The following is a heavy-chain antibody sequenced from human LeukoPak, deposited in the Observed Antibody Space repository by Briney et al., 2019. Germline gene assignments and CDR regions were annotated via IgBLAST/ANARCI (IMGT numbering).Heavy chain of an antibody. CDR2: IKQDGSEK. J-gene: IGHJ4*02. D-gene: IGHD3-22*01. V-gene: IGHV3-7*01. CDR1: GFTFSSYW. Sequence: GGSLRLSCAASGFTFSSYWMSWVRQAPGKGLEWVANIKQDGSEKYYVDSVKGRSTISRDNAKNSLYLQMNSLRAEDTAVYYCASPYYYDSSGYYQNWGQGTLVTVSS. CDR3: ASPYYYDSSGYYQN.